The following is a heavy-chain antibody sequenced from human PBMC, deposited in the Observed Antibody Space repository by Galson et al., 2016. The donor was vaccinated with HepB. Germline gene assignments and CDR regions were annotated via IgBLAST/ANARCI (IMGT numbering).Heavy chain of an antibody. D-gene: IGHD5-24*01. CDR1: GFTVSSTY. CDR2: IFSGGTT. V-gene: IGHV3-66*02. J-gene: IGHJ4*02. CDR3: ARDSGYNEHGGFDN. Sequence: SLRLSCAASGFTVSSTYMAWVRQAPGKGLESVAVIFSGGTTSYADSLLGRFTISRDSSKNTLFLQMNSLRADDTAVYYCARDSGYNEHGGFDNWGQGTLVTVSS.